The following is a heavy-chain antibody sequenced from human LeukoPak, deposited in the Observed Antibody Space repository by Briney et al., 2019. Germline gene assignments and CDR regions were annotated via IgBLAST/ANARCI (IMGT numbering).Heavy chain of an antibody. Sequence: SQALSLTCTVSGGSISSGSHYWSWIRQPAGKGLEWIVRIYTSGSTNYNPSLKSRVTISVDTSKNQFSLKLSSVTAADTAVYYCAKDDCGGDDCYYYYMDVWGKGTTVTVSS. CDR2: IYTSGST. V-gene: IGHV4-61*02. CDR1: GGSISSGSHY. D-gene: IGHD2-21*01. J-gene: IGHJ6*03. CDR3: AKDDCGGDDCYYYYMDV.